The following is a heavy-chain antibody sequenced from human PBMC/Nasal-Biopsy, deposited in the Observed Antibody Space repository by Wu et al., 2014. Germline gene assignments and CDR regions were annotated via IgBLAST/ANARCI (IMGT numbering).Heavy chain of an antibody. V-gene: IGHV4/OR15-8*02. J-gene: IGHJ6*02. CDR3: AREGGQYLPVAETALDFFHYGLDV. D-gene: IGHD6-19*01. Sequence: TLSLTCTLSGDSVSVSTTLSWVRQSPGKGLEWIGHIYHIGTTDYNPSLKSRVTMSIDKSKNRFSLRLSSVTAADTAVYYCAREGGQYLPVAETALDFFHYGLDVWGQGTTVTVSS. CDR2: IYHIGTT. CDR1: GDSVSVSTT.